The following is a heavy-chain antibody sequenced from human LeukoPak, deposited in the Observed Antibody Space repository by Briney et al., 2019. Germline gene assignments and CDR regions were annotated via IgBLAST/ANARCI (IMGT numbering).Heavy chain of an antibody. J-gene: IGHJ5*02. CDR3: ARDSERYYYGSGSDNWFDP. Sequence: SETLSLTCTVSGGSISSYYWSWIRQPPGKGLGWIGYIYYSGSTNYNPSLKSRVTISVDTSKNQFSLKLSSVTAADTAVYYCARDSERYYYGSGSDNWFDPWGQGTLVTVSS. CDR1: GGSISSYY. V-gene: IGHV4-59*01. CDR2: IYYSGST. D-gene: IGHD3-10*01.